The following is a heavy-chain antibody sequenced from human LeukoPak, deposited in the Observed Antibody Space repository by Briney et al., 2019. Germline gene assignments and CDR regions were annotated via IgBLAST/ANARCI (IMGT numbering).Heavy chain of an antibody. CDR2: IWYDGSNK. Sequence: PGGSLRLSCAASGFTFSSYGMHWVRQAPGKGLEWVAVIWYDGSNKYYADSVKGRFTISRDNSKNTLYLQMNSLRAEDTAVYYCAREGGGYGFDYWGQGTLVTVSS. CDR1: GFTFSSYG. J-gene: IGHJ4*02. D-gene: IGHD5-12*01. CDR3: AREGGGYGFDY. V-gene: IGHV3-33*08.